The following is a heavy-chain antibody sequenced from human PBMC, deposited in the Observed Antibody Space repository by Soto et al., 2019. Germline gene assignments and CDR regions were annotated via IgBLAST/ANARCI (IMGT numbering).Heavy chain of an antibody. J-gene: IGHJ5*02. V-gene: IGHV4-34*01. CDR2: INHSGST. CDR3: ARRSLYNWFDP. CDR1: GGSFSGYY. Sequence: ASETLSLTCAVYGGSFSGYYWSWIRQPPGKGLEWIGEINHSGSTNYNPSLKSRVTISVDTSKNQFSLKLGSVTAADTAVYYCARRSLYNWFDPWGQGTLVTV.